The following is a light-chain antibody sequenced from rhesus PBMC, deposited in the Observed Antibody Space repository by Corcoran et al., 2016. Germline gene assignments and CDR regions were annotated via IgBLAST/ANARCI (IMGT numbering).Light chain of an antibody. Sequence: IQMTQSPSSLSASVGDRVTITCRASENVNNYLHWYQQKPGKAPKLLIYAASTLQSGVPSRFSGSGSGTDYTFTISSLKPEDIATYYCQHSYGTPYSFGQGTKVEIE. CDR3: QHSYGTPYS. V-gene: IGKV1-74*01. J-gene: IGKJ2*01. CDR1: ENVNNY. CDR2: AAS.